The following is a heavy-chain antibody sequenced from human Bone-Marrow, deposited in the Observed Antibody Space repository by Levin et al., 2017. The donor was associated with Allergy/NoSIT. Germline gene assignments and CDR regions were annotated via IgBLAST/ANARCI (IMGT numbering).Heavy chain of an antibody. CDR3: AKDHYGTSSYYYMDV. J-gene: IGHJ6*03. CDR2: IEGSGDSA. D-gene: IGHD3-10*01. V-gene: IGHV3-23*01. CDR1: GFTSGSTFNNYA. Sequence: GESLKISCAASGFTSGSTFNNYAMRWVRQAPGQGLEWVSAIEGSGDSAIYADSVKGRFTVSRDNSKNTLYLQINSLRAEDTAVYYCAKDHYGTSSYYYMDVWGKGTTVTVSS.